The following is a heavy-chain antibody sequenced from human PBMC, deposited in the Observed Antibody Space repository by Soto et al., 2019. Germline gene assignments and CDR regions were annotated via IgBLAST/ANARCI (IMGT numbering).Heavy chain of an antibody. Sequence: PGGSLRLSCAASGFTFSSYEMNWVRQAPGKGLEWVSYISSSGSTIYYADSVKGRFTISRDNAKNSLYPQMNSLRAEDTAVYYCASDPGPRYGGHFDYWGQGTLVTVSS. CDR2: ISSSGSTI. CDR3: ASDPGPRYGGHFDY. CDR1: GFTFSSYE. J-gene: IGHJ4*02. D-gene: IGHD4-17*01. V-gene: IGHV3-48*03.